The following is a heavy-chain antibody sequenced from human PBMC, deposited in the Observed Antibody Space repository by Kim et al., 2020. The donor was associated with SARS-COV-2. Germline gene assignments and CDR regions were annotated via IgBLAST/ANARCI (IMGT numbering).Heavy chain of an antibody. V-gene: IGHV3-23*01. CDR2: T. CDR3: AKESSYSSSWD. Sequence: TYYADSVKGRFTISRDNSKNTLYLQMNSLRAEDTAVYYCAKESSYSSSWDWGQGTLVTVSS. D-gene: IGHD6-13*01. J-gene: IGHJ4*02.